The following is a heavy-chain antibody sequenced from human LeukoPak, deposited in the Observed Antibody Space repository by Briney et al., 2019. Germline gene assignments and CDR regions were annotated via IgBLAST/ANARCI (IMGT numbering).Heavy chain of an antibody. CDR2: IDISGTTI. J-gene: IGHJ4*02. V-gene: IGHV3-11*01. Sequence: TGGSLRLPCAASGFTFSDYYMSWIRQAPGKGLEWVSYIDISGTTIYYTHSVKGRFTISRDNAKNSLYLQMNSLRAEDTAFYYCARRKHSSGWSPNEYYFDYWGQGTLVTVSS. CDR1: GFTFSDYY. CDR3: ARRKHSSGWSPNEYYFDY. D-gene: IGHD6-13*01.